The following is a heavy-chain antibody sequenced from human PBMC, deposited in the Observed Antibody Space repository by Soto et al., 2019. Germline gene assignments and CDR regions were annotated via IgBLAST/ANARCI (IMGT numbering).Heavy chain of an antibody. D-gene: IGHD5-18*01. V-gene: IGHV4-30-4*01. J-gene: IGHJ3*01. Sequence: SETLSLTCTVSGGSISSGYYYWSWIRQPPGKGLEWIGYIYSSGSTYYNPSLKSRLTISPDTSKSQFSLKLSSVTAADTAVYYCARAQSRDTGLVDAFDLWGQGTMVTVSS. CDR3: ARAQSRDTGLVDAFDL. CDR1: GGSISSGYYY. CDR2: IYSSGST.